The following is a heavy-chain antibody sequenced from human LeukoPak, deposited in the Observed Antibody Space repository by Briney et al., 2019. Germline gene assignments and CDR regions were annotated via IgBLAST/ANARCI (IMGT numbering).Heavy chain of an antibody. Sequence: ASVKVSCKVSGYPLIELSMHWVRQAPGKGLEWMGGFDPEDGETIYAQKFQGRVTMTEDTSTDTAYMELSSLRSEDTAVCYCATTRRKLWWSPMDVWGKGTTVTVSS. CDR2: FDPEDGET. CDR3: ATTRRKLWWSPMDV. J-gene: IGHJ6*03. D-gene: IGHD2-21*01. CDR1: GYPLIELS. V-gene: IGHV1-24*01.